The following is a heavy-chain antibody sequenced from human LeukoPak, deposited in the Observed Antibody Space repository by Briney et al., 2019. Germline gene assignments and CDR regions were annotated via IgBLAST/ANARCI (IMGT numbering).Heavy chain of an antibody. V-gene: IGHV3-66*01. CDR2: IYSGGST. J-gene: IGHJ4*02. Sequence: PGGSLRLSCAASGFTVSSNYMSWVRQAPGKGLEWVSVIYSGGSTYYADSVKGRFTISRDNSKNTLYLQMNSLRAEDTAVYYCAREQGYYDSSGYYSDYWGQGTLVTVSS. CDR3: AREQGYYDSSGYYSDY. D-gene: IGHD3-22*01. CDR1: GFTVSSNY.